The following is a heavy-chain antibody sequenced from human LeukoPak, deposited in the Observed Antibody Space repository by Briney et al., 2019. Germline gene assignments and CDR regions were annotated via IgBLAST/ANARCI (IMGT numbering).Heavy chain of an antibody. V-gene: IGHV7-4-1*02. D-gene: IGHD3-10*01. CDR1: GYTFTSYS. CDR2: VNTNTGNP. J-gene: IGHJ4*02. CDR3: ARVGGSGSYTTKIDF. Sequence: ASVKVSCKASGYTFTSYSMNWVRQAPGQGLEWMGWVNTNTGNPTYAQGFTGRFVFSLDTSVTTAYLQISSLKAEDTAVYYCARVGGSGSYTTKIDFWGQGTLVTVSS.